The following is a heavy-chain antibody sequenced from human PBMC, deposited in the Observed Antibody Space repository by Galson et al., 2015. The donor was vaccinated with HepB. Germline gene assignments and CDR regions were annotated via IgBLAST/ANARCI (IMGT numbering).Heavy chain of an antibody. V-gene: IGHV3-30*04. CDR1: GFTFSSYS. CDR2: ISYDGRNK. Sequence: SLRLSCAASGFTFSSYSMYWVRRAPGKGLEWVAVISYDGRNKYYVDSVKGRFTISRDNSKNTLYLQMNSLRAEDTAVYYCARDKLETVTGTGYFQHWGQGTLVTVSS. J-gene: IGHJ1*01. CDR3: ARDKLETVTGTGYFQH. D-gene: IGHD6-19*01.